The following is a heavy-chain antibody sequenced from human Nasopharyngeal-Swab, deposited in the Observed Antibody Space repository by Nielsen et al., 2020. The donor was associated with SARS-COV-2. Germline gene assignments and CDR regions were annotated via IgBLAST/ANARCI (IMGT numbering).Heavy chain of an antibody. V-gene: IGHV1-46*01. CDR2: INPSGGST. J-gene: IGHJ4*02. CDR3: AASLPYDSSGYYS. Sequence: WVRQASGQGLEWMGIINPSGGSTSYAQKFQGRVTMTRDTSTSTVYMELSSLRSEDTAVYYCAASLPYDSSGYYSWGQGTLVTVSS. D-gene: IGHD3-22*01.